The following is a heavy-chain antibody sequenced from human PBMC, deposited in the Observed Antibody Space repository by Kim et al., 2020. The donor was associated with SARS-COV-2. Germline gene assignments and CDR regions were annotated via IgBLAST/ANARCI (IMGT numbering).Heavy chain of an antibody. J-gene: IGHJ6*03. CDR3: ARVNGHPKGYCSGGSCYHLWYYYMDV. Sequence: SETLSLTCAVYGGSFSGYYWSWIRQPPGKGLEWIGEINHSGSTNYNPSLKSRVTISVDTSKNQFSLKLSSVTAADTAVYYCARVNGHPKGYCSGGSCYHLWYYYMDVWGKGTTVTVSS. CDR2: INHSGST. CDR1: GGSFSGYY. V-gene: IGHV4-34*01. D-gene: IGHD2-15*01.